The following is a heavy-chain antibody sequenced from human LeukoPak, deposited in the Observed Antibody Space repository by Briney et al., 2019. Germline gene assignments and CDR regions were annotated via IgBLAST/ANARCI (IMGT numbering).Heavy chain of an antibody. D-gene: IGHD1-26*01. J-gene: IGHJ5*02. V-gene: IGHV1-2*02. Sequence: GASVKVSCKASGYTFTGYYMHWVRQAPGQGLEWMGWINPNSGGTNYAQKFQGRVTMTRDMSTSTVYMELSSLRSEDTAVYYCARFPGKWEPGGDNWFDPWGQGTLVTVSS. CDR1: GYTFTGYY. CDR2: INPNSGGT. CDR3: ARFPGKWEPGGDNWFDP.